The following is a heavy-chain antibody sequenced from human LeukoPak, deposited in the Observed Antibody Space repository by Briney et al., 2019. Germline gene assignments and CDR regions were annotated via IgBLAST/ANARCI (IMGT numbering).Heavy chain of an antibody. V-gene: IGHV4-61*02. J-gene: IGHJ6*04. CDR3: ARATTVTMDV. CDR1: GGSISSSSYY. D-gene: IGHD4-11*01. CDR2: IYTSGST. Sequence: SETLSLTCTVSGGSISSSSYYWSWIRQPAGKGLEWIGRIYTSGSTNYNPSLKSRVTMSVDTSKNQFSLKLSSVTAADTAVYYCARATTVTMDVWGKGTTVTVSS.